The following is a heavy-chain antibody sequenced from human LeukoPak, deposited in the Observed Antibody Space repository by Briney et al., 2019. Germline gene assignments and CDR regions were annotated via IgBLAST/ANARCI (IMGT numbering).Heavy chain of an antibody. CDR1: GYTFTSYA. CDR3: ARVGGSGSQYYMDV. CDR2: IIPIFGTA. Sequence: SVKVSCKASGYTFTSYAISWVRQAPGQGLEWMGGIIPIFGTANYAQKFQGRVTITADESTSTAYMELSSLRSEDTAVYYCARVGGSGSQYYMDVWGKGTTVTVSS. D-gene: IGHD3-10*01. V-gene: IGHV1-69*13. J-gene: IGHJ6*03.